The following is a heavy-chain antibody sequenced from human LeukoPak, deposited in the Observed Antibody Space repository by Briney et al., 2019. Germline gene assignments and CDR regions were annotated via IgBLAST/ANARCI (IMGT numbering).Heavy chain of an antibody. CDR1: GGSISSGGYS. V-gene: IGHV4-30-2*01. CDR2: IYHSGST. CDR3: AASRPSPFDSSGYYPFDY. J-gene: IGHJ4*02. D-gene: IGHD3-22*01. Sequence: SETLSLTCAVSGGSISSGGYSWSWIRQPPGKGLEWIGYIYHSGSTYYNPSLKSRVTISVDRSKNQFSLTLSSVTAADTAVYYCAASRPSPFDSSGYYPFDYWGQGTLVTVSS.